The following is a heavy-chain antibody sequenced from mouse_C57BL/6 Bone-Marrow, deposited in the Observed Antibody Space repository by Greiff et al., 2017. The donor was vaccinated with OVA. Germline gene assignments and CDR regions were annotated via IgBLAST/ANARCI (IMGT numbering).Heavy chain of an antibody. D-gene: IGHD1-1*01. Sequence: QVQLQQSGAELVRPGASVTLSCKASGYTFTDYEMHWVKQTPVHGLEWIGAIDPETGGTAYNQKFKGKAILTADKSSSTAYMALRSLTSEDSAVYDCTSSYSSCGDFAYWGQGTTLTVSA. CDR2: IDPETGGT. J-gene: IGHJ2*01. V-gene: IGHV1-15*01. CDR3: TSSYSSCGDFAY. CDR1: GYTFTDYE.